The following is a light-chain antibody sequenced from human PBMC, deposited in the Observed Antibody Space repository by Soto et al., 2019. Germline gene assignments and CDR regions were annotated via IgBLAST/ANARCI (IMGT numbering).Light chain of an antibody. V-gene: IGLV2-11*01. J-gene: IGLJ2*01. CDR2: DVN. Sequence: SALTQPGSVSGSPRQSVSLSCTGNSNVVGGYHYVSWYQHHPGKAPKIISYDVNKRPSGVPDRFSGSKSSNTASLTISGLQTEDEADYYCCSYAGSYTVVFGGGTKVTVL. CDR1: SNVVGGYHY. CDR3: CSYAGSYTVV.